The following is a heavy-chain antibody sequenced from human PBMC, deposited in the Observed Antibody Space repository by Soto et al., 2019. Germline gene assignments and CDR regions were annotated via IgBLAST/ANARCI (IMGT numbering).Heavy chain of an antibody. CDR1: GDSIKTVIW. V-gene: IGHV4-4*02. J-gene: IGHJ5*01. CDR2: IKHTGDA. Sequence: SETLCLPCAVSGDSIKTVIWWSWLRQLQGTGLEWIGEIKHTGDANANPALRSRVSMSVDRTKNQCFLNLRSVSAADTAVYFGGRGGRLHWLECWGKGPRVTVSS. CDR3: GRGGRLHWLEC. D-gene: IGHD3-16*01.